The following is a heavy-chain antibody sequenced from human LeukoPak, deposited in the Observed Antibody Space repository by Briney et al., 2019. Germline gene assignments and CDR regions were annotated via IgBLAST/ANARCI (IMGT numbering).Heavy chain of an antibody. CDR3: ARARGIEAIDY. Sequence: SVTLSLTCTVSGGSISSSSYYWGWIRQPPGKGLEWIGSIYYSGSTSYNPSLKSRVTISVDTSKNQFSLRMRSVTAADTAVYYCARARGIEAIDYWSQGTLVTVSS. CDR1: GGSISSSSYY. V-gene: IGHV4-39*01. D-gene: IGHD5-12*01. CDR2: IYYSGST. J-gene: IGHJ4*02.